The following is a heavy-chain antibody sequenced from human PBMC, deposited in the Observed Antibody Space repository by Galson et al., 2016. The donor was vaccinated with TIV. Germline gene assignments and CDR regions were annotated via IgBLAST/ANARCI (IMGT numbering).Heavy chain of an antibody. J-gene: IGHJ6*02. D-gene: IGHD5-24*01. V-gene: IGHV6-1*01. CDR3: ARGRSGYNSTYYYYGMDV. Sequence: CAISGDSVSSNSAAWNWIRQSPSRGLEWLGRTYYRSEWNSDYAVSVRSRIVIKADRSKNQFFLQLNSVTPDDTAVYFCARGRSGYNSTYYYYGMDVWGQGTTVSVSS. CDR1: GDSVSSNSAA. CDR2: TYYRSEWNS.